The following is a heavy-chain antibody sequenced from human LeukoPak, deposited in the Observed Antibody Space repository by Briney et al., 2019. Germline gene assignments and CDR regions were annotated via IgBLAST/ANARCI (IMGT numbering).Heavy chain of an antibody. J-gene: IGHJ5*02. CDR2: IYWDDDK. CDR3: AYTVVAATTNWFDP. V-gene: IGHV2-5*02. CDR1: GFSLSTSGVG. Sequence: SGPTLVNPTQTLTLTCTFSGFSLSTSGVGVGWIRQPPGKALEWLALIYWDDDKRYSPSLKSWLTITKDTSKNQVVLTMTNMDPVDTATYYCAYTVVAATTNWFDPWGQGTLVTVSS. D-gene: IGHD2-15*01.